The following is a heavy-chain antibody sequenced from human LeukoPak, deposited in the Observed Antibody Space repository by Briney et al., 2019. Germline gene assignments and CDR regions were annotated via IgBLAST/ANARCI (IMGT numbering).Heavy chain of an antibody. CDR3: ARDRLTKGWLQFPDAFDI. V-gene: IGHV4-59*01. CDR1: GGSISSYY. CDR2: IYYSGST. D-gene: IGHD5-24*01. Sequence: SETLSLTCTVSGGSISSYYWSWIRQPPGKGLEWIGYIYYSGSTNYNPSLKSRVTISVDTSKNQFSLKLSSVTAADTAVYYCARDRLTKGWLQFPDAFDIWGQGTMVTVSS. J-gene: IGHJ3*02.